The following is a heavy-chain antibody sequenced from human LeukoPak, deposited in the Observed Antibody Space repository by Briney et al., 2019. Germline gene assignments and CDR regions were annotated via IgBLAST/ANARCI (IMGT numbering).Heavy chain of an antibody. CDR1: GFTFSSYE. D-gene: IGHD6-13*01. CDR3: ARRWSFDY. V-gene: IGHV3-48*03. CDR2: ISSSGSTI. J-gene: IGHJ4*02. Sequence: GGSLRLSCAASGFTFSSYEMNWVRQAPGKGLEWVSYISSSGSTIYYADSVKGRFTISRDNSKNTLYLQMNSLRVEDTAVYYCARRWSFDYWGQGTLVTVSS.